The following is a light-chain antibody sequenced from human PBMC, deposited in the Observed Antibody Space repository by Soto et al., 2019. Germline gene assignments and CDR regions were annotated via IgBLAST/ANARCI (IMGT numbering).Light chain of an antibody. J-gene: IGKJ1*01. V-gene: IGKV1-5*03. CDR3: QQYYSYSKT. CDR2: QAS. Sequence: DIQMTQSPSTLSASVGDRVTISFRASQSISRWLAWYHQKPGKAPKLLIYQASSLEIGVPSRFSGSASGTEFTLTISGLQPDDFETYYCQQYYSYSKTFGQGTKVEIK. CDR1: QSISRW.